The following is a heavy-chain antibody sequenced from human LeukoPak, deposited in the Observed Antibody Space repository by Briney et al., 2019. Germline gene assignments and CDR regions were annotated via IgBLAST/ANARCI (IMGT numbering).Heavy chain of an antibody. J-gene: IGHJ4*02. CDR3: AKWGDYDILTGYYDSDY. Sequence: GGSLRLSCAASGFTFSNYAMSWLRQAPGKGLEWVSAVSGRDDSTYYADSVKGRFTISRDNSKNTLYLQMNSLRAEDTDVYYCAKWGDYDILTGYYDSDYWGQGTLVTVSS. CDR2: VSGRDDST. V-gene: IGHV3-23*01. CDR1: GFTFSNYA. D-gene: IGHD3-9*01.